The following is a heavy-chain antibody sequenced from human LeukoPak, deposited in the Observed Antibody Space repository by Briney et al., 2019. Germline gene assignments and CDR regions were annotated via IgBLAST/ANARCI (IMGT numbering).Heavy chain of an antibody. Sequence: GASVKVSCKASGYTFTSYGISWVRQAPGQGLEWMGWISAYNGNTNYAQKLQGRVTMTTDTSTSTAYMELRSLRSDDTAVYYCARDLKRVGFHVRDYDILTGYYMWGQGTLVTVSS. D-gene: IGHD3-9*01. CDR3: ARDLKRVGFHVRDYDILTGYYM. J-gene: IGHJ4*02. CDR1: GYTFTSYG. V-gene: IGHV1-18*01. CDR2: ISAYNGNT.